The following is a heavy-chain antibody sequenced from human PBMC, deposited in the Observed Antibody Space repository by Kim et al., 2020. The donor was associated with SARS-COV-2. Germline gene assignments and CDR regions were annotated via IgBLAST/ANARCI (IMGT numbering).Heavy chain of an antibody. V-gene: IGHV4-30-4*01. CDR2: FYYSGNI. Sequence: SQTLSLTCSVSGGSITSSPCYWSWIRQSPGKGLEWMGYFYYSGNIYYNPSLKSRITLSVDTSKNHLTLKLTSVTAADTAVYFCARGGDYGGYGMDVWGRGTTVTISS. CDR3: ARGGDYGGYGMDV. D-gene: IGHD4-17*01. J-gene: IGHJ6*02. CDR1: GGSITSSPCY.